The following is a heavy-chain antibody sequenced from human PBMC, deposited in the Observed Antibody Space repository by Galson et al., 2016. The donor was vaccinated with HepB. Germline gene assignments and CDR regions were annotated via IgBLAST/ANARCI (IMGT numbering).Heavy chain of an antibody. V-gene: IGHV1-69*13. J-gene: IGHJ3*02. CDR2: IVPMFGTS. Sequence: SVKVSCKASGGTFRSSALSWMRQAPGQGLEWMGAIVPMFGTSSYAQNFQGRVTLTADESTSTAYMDLSGLKSEDTAMYYCARDALGYCSITTCRNGVGTTFNIWGQGTLVTVSS. D-gene: IGHD2-2*01. CDR1: GGTFRSSA. CDR3: ARDALGYCSITTCRNGVGTTFNI.